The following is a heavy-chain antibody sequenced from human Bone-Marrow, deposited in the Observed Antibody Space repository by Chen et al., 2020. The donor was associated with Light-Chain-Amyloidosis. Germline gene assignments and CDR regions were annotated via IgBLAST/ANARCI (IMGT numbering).Heavy chain of an antibody. V-gene: IGHV4-38-2*02. D-gene: IGHD3-10*02. CDR3: ARYVGDTFYFDY. CDR1: AYSVTSNYY. J-gene: IGHJ4*02. CDR2: IHHSGVT. Sequence: QVQLQESGPGLVKPSETLSLTCIVSAYSVTSNYYWSWLRQPPGTGVGWVATIHHSGVTYLNPSFGSRVTIAVDTSNNQFSLRLNSVPATDTAVYYCARYVGDTFYFDYWGQGMLVTVSS.